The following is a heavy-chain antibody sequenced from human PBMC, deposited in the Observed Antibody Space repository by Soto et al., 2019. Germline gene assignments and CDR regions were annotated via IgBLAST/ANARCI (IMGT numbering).Heavy chain of an antibody. CDR3: ARPISSGWFDP. J-gene: IGHJ5*02. Sequence: EVQLVESGGGLVQPGGSLDLSCATSGFDFSGSAMHWVRQASGRGLEWLGRIRTKPNSYATIYAASVKDRITISRDDSKKIVYLHMSGLKTEDTAVYYCARPISSGWFDPWGHGTLVSVTS. CDR2: IRTKPNSYAT. V-gene: IGHV3-73*01. D-gene: IGHD6-19*01. CDR1: GFDFSGSA.